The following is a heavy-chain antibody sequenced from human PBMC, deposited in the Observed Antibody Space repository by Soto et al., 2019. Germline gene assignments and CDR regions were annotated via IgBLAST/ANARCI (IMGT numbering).Heavy chain of an antibody. CDR3: SRGNYGHRLQH. V-gene: IGHV4-4*02. CDR2: VYRSEST. Sequence: QVQLQESGAGLVKPSGTLSLTCAVSGDSISGSDWWNWVRQPPGKGLEWIGEVYRSESTDYNPSLKSRVTISVDKSKSQISLKLNSVTAADTAVYYCSRGNYGHRLQHWGQGTLVTVSS. J-gene: IGHJ1*01. CDR1: GDSISGSDW. D-gene: IGHD4-17*01.